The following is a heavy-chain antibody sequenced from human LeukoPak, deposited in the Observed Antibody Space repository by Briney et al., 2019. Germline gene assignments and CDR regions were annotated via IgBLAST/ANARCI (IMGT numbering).Heavy chain of an antibody. V-gene: IGHV1-46*01. D-gene: IGHD3-10*01. CDR1: GYTFTSYY. CDR3: ARDLGHYYGSGSYFDY. CDR2: INPSGGST. Sequence: ASVKVSCKASGYTFTSYYMHWVRQAPGHGLEWMGIINPSGGSTSYAQKFQGRVTMTRDTSTSTVYMELSSLRSEDTAVYYCARDLGHYYGSGSYFDYWGQGTLVTVSS. J-gene: IGHJ4*02.